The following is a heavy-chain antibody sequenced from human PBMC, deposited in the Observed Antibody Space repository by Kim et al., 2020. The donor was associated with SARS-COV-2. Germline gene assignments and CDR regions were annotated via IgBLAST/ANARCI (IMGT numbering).Heavy chain of an antibody. D-gene: IGHD3-22*01. V-gene: IGHV3-30*18. CDR1: GFTFSSYG. CDR3: AKEPPDYYDSSGYFDY. J-gene: IGHJ4*02. Sequence: GGSLRLSCAASGFTFSSYGMHWVRQAPGKGLEWVAVISYDGSNKYYADSVKGRFTISRDNSKNTLYLQMNSLRAEDTAVYYCAKEPPDYYDSSGYFDYWGQGTLVTVSS. CDR2: ISYDGSNK.